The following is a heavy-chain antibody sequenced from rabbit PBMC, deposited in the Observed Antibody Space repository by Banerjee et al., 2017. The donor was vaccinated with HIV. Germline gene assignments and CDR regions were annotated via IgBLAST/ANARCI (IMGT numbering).Heavy chain of an antibody. J-gene: IGHJ4*01. Sequence: QEQLVESGGGLVQPGGSLKLSCKASGFDFSSYGVSWVRQAPGKGLEWIGYIDPVFGSTYYASWVNGRFTISSHNAQNTLYLQLNSLTAADTATYFCVRGYDDYGDSNLWGPGTLVTVS. D-gene: IGHD2-1*01. V-gene: IGHV1S47*01. CDR1: GFDFSSYG. CDR3: VRGYDDYGDSNL. CDR2: IDPVFGST.